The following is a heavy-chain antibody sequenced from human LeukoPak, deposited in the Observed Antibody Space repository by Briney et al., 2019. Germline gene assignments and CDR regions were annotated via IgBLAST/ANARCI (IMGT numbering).Heavy chain of an antibody. CDR3: ASQAGYCSGGSCYNWFDP. CDR1: GGSFSGYY. CDR2: INHSGST. V-gene: IGHV4-34*01. Sequence: SETLSLTCAVYGGSFSGYYWSWIRQPPGKGLEWIGEINHSGSTNYNPSLKSRVTISVDTSKNQFSLKLSSVTAADTAVYYCASQAGYCSGGSCYNWFDPWGQGTLVTVSS. J-gene: IGHJ5*02. D-gene: IGHD2-15*01.